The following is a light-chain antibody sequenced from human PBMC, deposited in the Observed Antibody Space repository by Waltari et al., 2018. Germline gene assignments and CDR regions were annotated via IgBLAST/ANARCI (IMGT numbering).Light chain of an antibody. J-gene: IGLJ3*02. CDR2: RNN. Sequence: QSVLTQPPSASGTPGQRVTISCSGSRSNIGTNTVNWYQQPPGAAPKVLIYRNNPRPSGVPDRCSGSKSVTSAALAISGLQSEDEAAYFCASWDDSLNGPVFGGGTTLTVL. CDR3: ASWDDSLNGPV. CDR1: RSNIGTNT. V-gene: IGLV1-44*01.